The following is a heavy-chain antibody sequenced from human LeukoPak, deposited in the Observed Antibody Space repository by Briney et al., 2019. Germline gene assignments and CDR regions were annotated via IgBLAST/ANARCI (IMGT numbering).Heavy chain of an antibody. Sequence: ASVKVSCKASGYTLSVYFTRWVRQAPGQGLEWMGWINPNSGGTNYAQKFQGRVTMTLDMSNSAAYMELTSLTPDDTAIYYCASGRGSGSLRWGQGTLVTVSS. CDR3: ASGRGSGSLR. J-gene: IGHJ4*02. D-gene: IGHD1-26*01. CDR1: GYTLSVYF. V-gene: IGHV1-2*02. CDR2: INPNSGGT.